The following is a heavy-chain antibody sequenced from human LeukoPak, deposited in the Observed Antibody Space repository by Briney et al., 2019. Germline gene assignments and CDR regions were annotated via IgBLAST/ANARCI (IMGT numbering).Heavy chain of an antibody. J-gene: IGHJ4*02. Sequence: SETLSLTCTVSGGSISSYYWSWIRQPPGRGLEWIGYIHYSGSTNYNPSLKSRVTKSVDTSKNQFSLKLSPVTAADTAVYYCARGLIAARLYYFDYWGQGTLVTVSS. CDR2: IHYSGST. V-gene: IGHV4-59*12. CDR1: GGSISSYY. CDR3: ARGLIAARLYYFDY. D-gene: IGHD6-6*01.